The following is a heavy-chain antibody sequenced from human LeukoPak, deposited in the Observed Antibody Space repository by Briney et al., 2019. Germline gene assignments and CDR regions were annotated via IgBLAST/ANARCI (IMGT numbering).Heavy chain of an antibody. CDR2: IYPGDSDT. Sequence: GESLKISCKGSGYSFTSYWIGWVRQMPGKGLEWMGIIYPGDSDTRYSPSFQGQVTISADKSISTAYLQWSSLKASDTAMYYCARASGRSSSTSCYDYWGQGTLVTVSS. D-gene: IGHD2-2*01. CDR1: GYSFTSYW. J-gene: IGHJ4*02. V-gene: IGHV5-51*01. CDR3: ARASGRSSSTSCYDY.